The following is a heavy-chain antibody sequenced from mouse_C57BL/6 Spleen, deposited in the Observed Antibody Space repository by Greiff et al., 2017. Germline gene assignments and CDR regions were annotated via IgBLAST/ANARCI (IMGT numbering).Heavy chain of an antibody. CDR3: AKGFTTVVANDWYFDV. Sequence: QVHVKQPGAELVKPGASVKMSCKASGYTFTSYWITWVKQRPGQGLEWIGDIYPGSGSTNYNEKFKSKATLTVDTSSSTAYMQLSSLTSEDSAVYYCAKGFTTVVANDWYFDVWGTGTTVTVSS. V-gene: IGHV1-55*01. CDR2: IYPGSGST. D-gene: IGHD1-1*01. J-gene: IGHJ1*03. CDR1: GYTFTSYW.